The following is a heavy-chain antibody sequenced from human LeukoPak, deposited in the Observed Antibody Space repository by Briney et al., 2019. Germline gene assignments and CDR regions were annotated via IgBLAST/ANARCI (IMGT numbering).Heavy chain of an antibody. CDR1: GFTFSSYS. J-gene: IGHJ4*02. CDR2: IGSSSSYI. V-gene: IGHV3-21*01. CDR3: ARVKRALGFDY. Sequence: GGSLRLSCAASGFTFSSYSMNWVRQAPGKGLEWVSSIGSSSSYIYYADSVKGRFTISRDNAKNSLYLQMNSLRAEDTAVYYCARVKRALGFDYWGQGTLVTVSS.